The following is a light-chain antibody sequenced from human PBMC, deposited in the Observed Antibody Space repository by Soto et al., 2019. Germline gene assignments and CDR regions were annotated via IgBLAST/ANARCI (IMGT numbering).Light chain of an antibody. J-gene: IGKJ3*01. CDR2: DAS. CDR3: QQRSNWRCT. Sequence: EIVLTQSPATLSLSPGERATLSCRASQSVSSYLAWYQQKPGQAPRLLIYDASNRATGIPARFSGSGSGTDFTLTISSLEPEDLAVYYCQQRSNWRCTFGPGTKVDIK. CDR1: QSVSSY. V-gene: IGKV3-11*01.